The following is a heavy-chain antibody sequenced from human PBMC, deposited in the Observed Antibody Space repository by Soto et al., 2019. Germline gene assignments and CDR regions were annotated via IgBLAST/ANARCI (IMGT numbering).Heavy chain of an antibody. D-gene: IGHD3-10*01. J-gene: IGHJ6*02. CDR3: SRSTAGIYYYYGMAV. CDR1: GGTFSSYA. CDR2: IIPIFGTA. V-gene: IGHV1-69*01. Sequence: QVQLVQSGAEVKKPGSSVKVSCKASGGTFSSYAISWVRQAPGQGLEWMGGIIPIFGTANYAQKFQGRVTITADESTRTAYMELSSLRSEDRAVYYCSRSTAGIYYYYGMAVWGQGTTVTVSS.